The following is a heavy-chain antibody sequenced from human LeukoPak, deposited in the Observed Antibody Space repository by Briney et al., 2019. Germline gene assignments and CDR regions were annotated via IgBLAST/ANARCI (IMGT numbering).Heavy chain of an antibody. CDR3: PRFAGSGLLDSFDY. J-gene: IGHJ4*02. CDR2: INWNGGST. Sequence: GGSLRLSCAASGFTFDDYGMSWVRQAPGKGLEWVSGINWNGGSTGYADSVKGRFTISRDNAKNSLYLQMNSLRAEDTALYYCPRFAGSGLLDSFDYWGQGTLVTVSS. CDR1: GFTFDDYG. D-gene: IGHD3-10*01. V-gene: IGHV3-20*04.